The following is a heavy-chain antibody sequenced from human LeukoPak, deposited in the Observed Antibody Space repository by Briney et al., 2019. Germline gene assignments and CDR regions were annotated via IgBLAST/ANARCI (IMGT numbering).Heavy chain of an antibody. CDR3: ARRGWYYFDY. CDR2: IYYSAST. V-gene: IGHV4-39*01. Sequence: PSETLSLSCTASGGSISSSSYYWGWIPHPPGKGLVCIGSIYYSASTYYNPSLKSRVTISVDPSKNQFSLKLSSVTAADTAVYYCARRGWYYFDYWGQGTLVTVSS. D-gene: IGHD6-19*01. CDR1: GGSISSSSYY. J-gene: IGHJ4*02.